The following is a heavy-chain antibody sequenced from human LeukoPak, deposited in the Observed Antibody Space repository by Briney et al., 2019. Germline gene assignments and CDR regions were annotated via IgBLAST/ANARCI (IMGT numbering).Heavy chain of an antibody. Sequence: SETLSLTCTVSGGSISSYYWSWIRQPPGKGLEWIGYIYYSGSTNYNPSLKSRVTISVDTSKNQFSLKLSSATAADTAVYYCARQPNNYDSSGYYSYWFDPWGQGTLVTVSS. J-gene: IGHJ5*02. CDR2: IYYSGST. D-gene: IGHD3-22*01. CDR3: ARQPNNYDSSGYYSYWFDP. V-gene: IGHV4-59*01. CDR1: GGSISSYY.